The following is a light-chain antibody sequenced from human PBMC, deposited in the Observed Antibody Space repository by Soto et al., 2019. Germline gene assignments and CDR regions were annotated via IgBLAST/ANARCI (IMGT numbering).Light chain of an antibody. J-gene: IGKJ3*01. Sequence: EIVMTQSPATLSVPPGERATLSCRASQSVSSNLAWYQQKPGQAPRLLIYGASTRATGIPARFSGSGSGTEFTLTISSLQSEDFAVYYCQQYGSSPFTFGPGTKVDIK. CDR3: QQYGSSPFT. V-gene: IGKV3-15*01. CDR1: QSVSSN. CDR2: GAS.